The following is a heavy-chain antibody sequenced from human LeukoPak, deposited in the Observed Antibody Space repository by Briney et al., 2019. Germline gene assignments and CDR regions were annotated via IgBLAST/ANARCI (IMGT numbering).Heavy chain of an antibody. CDR2: IYYSGST. D-gene: IGHD3-3*02. V-gene: IGHV4-59*01. Sequence: ETLSLTCTVSGGSISSYYWSWIRQPPGKGLEWIGYIYYSGSTNYNPSFKSRVTISVDTSKNQFSLKLTSVTAADTAVYYCARGRNDIGQGSFFLWGQGTLVSVSS. J-gene: IGHJ4*02. CDR1: GGSISSYY. CDR3: ARGRNDIGQGSFFL.